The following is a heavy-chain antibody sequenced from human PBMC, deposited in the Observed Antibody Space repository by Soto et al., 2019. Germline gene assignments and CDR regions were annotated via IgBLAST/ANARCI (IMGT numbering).Heavy chain of an antibody. V-gene: IGHV1-46*01. CDR1: GYTFSSYF. CDR2: INPSGGST. CDR3: ARDSRIAVGGNIGLDY. Sequence: QVQLVQSGAEVKKPGASVKVSCTASGYTFSSYFMHWVRQAPGQGLEWMGIINPSGGSTSYAQKFQGRVTMTRDTSTSTVYMELSSLRSEDTAVYYCARDSRIAVGGNIGLDYWGQGTLVTVSS. J-gene: IGHJ4*02. D-gene: IGHD6-19*01.